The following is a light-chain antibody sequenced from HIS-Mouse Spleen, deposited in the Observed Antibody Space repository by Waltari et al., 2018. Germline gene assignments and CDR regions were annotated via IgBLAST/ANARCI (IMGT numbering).Light chain of an antibody. Sequence: QSVLTQPPSASGTPGPRVTISCSGRSPNIGSNSVSLYQQLPGTAPKLLIYRNNQRPSGVPDRFSGSKSGTSASLAISGLRSEDEADYYCAAWDDSLSGYVFGTGTKVTVL. V-gene: IGLV1-47*01. CDR3: AAWDDSLSGYV. J-gene: IGLJ1*01. CDR1: SPNIGSNS. CDR2: RNN.